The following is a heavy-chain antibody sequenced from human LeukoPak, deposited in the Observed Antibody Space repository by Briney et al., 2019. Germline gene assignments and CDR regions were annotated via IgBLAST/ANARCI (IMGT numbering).Heavy chain of an antibody. J-gene: IGHJ6*03. D-gene: IGHD1-14*01. CDR2: LSSSGSS. V-gene: IGHV4-4*07. CDR3: ASEGIRDYYYYSMDV. CDR1: GASITSYY. Sequence: SETLSLTCSVSGASITSYYWSWIRQSAGKGLEWIGRLSSSGSSIHNPSLKSRLTISVDTSKNQFSLKLSSVTAEDTAVYYCASEGIRDYYYYSMDVWGKGTTVTISS.